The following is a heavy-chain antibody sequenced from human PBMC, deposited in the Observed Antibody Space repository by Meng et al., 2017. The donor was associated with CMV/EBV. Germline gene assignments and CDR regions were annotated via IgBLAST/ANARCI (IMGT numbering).Heavy chain of an antibody. Sequence: SETLSLTCTVSGGSISSYYWSWIRQPPGKGLEWIGYIYYSGSTNYNPSLKSRVTISVDTSKNQFSLKLSSVTAADTAVYYCARRTSRRAFDIWGQETMVTVSS. CDR2: IYYSGST. CDR1: GGSISSYY. J-gene: IGHJ3*02. V-gene: IGHV4-59*01. CDR3: ARRTSRRAFDI. D-gene: IGHD2-2*01.